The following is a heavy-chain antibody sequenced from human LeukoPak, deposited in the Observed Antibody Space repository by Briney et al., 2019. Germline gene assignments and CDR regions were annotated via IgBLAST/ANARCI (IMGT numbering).Heavy chain of an antibody. V-gene: IGHV1-69*13. CDR2: IIPIFGTA. Sequence: ASVKVSCKASGGTFSSYAISWVRQAPGQGLEWMGGIIPIFGTANYAQKFQGRVTITADESTSTAYMELSSLRSEDTAVYYCAGGGGSYGPYWYFDLWGRGTLVTVSS. CDR1: GGTFSSYA. J-gene: IGHJ2*01. D-gene: IGHD1-26*01. CDR3: AGGGGSYGPYWYFDL.